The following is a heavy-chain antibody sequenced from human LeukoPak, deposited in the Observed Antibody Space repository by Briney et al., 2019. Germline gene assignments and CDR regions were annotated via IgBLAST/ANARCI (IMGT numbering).Heavy chain of an antibody. J-gene: IGHJ5*02. D-gene: IGHD1-26*01. Sequence: SETLSLTCTVSGGSISSYYWSWIRQPPGKGLEWIGYVYSSGSANYNASLKSRVTISVDTSKNQLFLKLSSVTAADTAVYYCAREVTDSGSPKFDPWGQGTLVTVSS. CDR2: VYSSGSA. CDR3: AREVTDSGSPKFDP. CDR1: GGSISSYY. V-gene: IGHV4-59*01.